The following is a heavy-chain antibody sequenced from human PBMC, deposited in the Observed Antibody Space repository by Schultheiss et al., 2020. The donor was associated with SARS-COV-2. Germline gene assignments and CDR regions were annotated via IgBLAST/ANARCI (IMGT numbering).Heavy chain of an antibody. V-gene: IGHV3-33*08. J-gene: IGHJ4*02. D-gene: IGHD2-15*01. CDR3: ARERVGGSGFDY. CDR2: IWYDGSNK. Sequence: GGSLRLSCAASGFTFSSYGMHWVRQAPGKGLEWVAVIWYDGSNKYYADSVKGRFTISRDNSKNTLYLQMNSLRAEDTAVYCCARERVGGSGFDYWGQGTLVTVSS. CDR1: GFTFSSYG.